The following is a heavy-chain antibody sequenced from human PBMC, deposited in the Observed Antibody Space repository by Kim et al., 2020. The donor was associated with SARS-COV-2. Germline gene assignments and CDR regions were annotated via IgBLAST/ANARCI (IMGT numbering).Heavy chain of an antibody. Sequence: GGSLRLSCVASGFTFSSYVMHWVRQAPGKGLEWVAVISYDGSNKFYADSVKGRFTISRDKSKNTLYVQMNSLRPEDTAVYYCAKDERRDYYDQNAAFDNWGQGTTVTVSS. CDR2: ISYDGSNK. J-gene: IGHJ3*02. D-gene: IGHD3-22*01. CDR1: GFTFSSYV. CDR3: AKDERRDYYDQNAAFDN. V-gene: IGHV3-30*18.